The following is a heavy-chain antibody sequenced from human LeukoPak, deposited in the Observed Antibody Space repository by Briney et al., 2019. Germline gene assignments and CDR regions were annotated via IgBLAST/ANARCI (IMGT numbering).Heavy chain of an antibody. CDR1: GYTFTSYD. D-gene: IGHD1-26*01. J-gene: IGHJ3*02. CDR3: ARRAVGTDAFDI. V-gene: IGHV1-8*01. Sequence: ASVKVSCKASGYTFTSYDINWVRQATGQGLEWMGWMNPNSGNTGYAQKFQGRATMTRNTSISTAYMELSSLRSEDTAVYYCARRAVGTDAFDIWGQGTMVTVSS. CDR2: MNPNSGNT.